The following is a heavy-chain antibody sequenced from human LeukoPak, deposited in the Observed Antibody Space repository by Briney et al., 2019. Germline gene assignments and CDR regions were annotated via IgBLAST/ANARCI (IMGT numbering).Heavy chain of an antibody. Sequence: GGSLRLSCAASGFTFSSYAMSWVRQAPGKGLEWVSAISGSGGSTYYADSVKGRFTISRDNSKNTLYLQMSSLRAEDTAVYYCAKNSGSYDLHYWGQGTLVTVSS. CDR1: GFTFSSYA. V-gene: IGHV3-23*01. CDR2: ISGSGGST. D-gene: IGHD1-26*01. J-gene: IGHJ4*02. CDR3: AKNSGSYDLHY.